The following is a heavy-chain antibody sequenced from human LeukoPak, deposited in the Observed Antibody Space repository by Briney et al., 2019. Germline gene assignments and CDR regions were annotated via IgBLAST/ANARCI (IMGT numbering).Heavy chain of an antibody. Sequence: GGPLRLSCAASGFTFSSYGMHWVRQALGKGLEWVAVISYDGSKKYYADSVTGRFTVSRDNSNNTLYLQVNSLSTEDTAVYYCARAGTANDGFDMWGQGTMVTVSS. CDR2: ISYDGSKK. CDR1: GFTFSSYG. V-gene: IGHV3-30*03. CDR3: ARAGTANDGFDM. J-gene: IGHJ3*02. D-gene: IGHD2-21*02.